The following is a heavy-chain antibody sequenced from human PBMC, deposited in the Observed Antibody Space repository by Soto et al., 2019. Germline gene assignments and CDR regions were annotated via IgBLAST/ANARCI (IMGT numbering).Heavy chain of an antibody. J-gene: IGHJ4*02. Sequence: QVHLVQSGAEVRKPGASVKVSCKGSGYTFTSYSIAWVRQAPGQGLEWMGWISAHNDNTNYAQKVQGRVTVTRDTSTSTAYMELRNLRSDDTAVYYCARGRYGDYWGQGAVVTVSS. D-gene: IGHD1-1*01. V-gene: IGHV1-18*01. CDR3: ARGRYGDY. CDR2: ISAHNDNT. CDR1: GYTFTSYS.